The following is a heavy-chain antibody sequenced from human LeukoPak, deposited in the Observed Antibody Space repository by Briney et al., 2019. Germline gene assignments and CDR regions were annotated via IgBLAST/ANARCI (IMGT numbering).Heavy chain of an antibody. D-gene: IGHD4-4*01. CDR1: GFTLTNYY. J-gene: IGHJ4*02. CDR3: ARDYSKFDY. Sequence: ASVKVSCKASGFTLTNYYIHWVRQAPGQGLEWMGLINPSGDNTGYAQRFQGRVTMTRDTSTSTVYMELSNLRSEDTAVYYCARDYSKFDYWGQGTLVTVSS. CDR2: INPSGDNT. V-gene: IGHV1-46*01.